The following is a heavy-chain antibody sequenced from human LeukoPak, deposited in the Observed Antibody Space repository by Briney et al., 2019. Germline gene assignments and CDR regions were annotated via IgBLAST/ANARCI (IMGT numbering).Heavy chain of an antibody. Sequence: PSETLSLTCTVSGGSISSYYWSWIRQPAGKGLEWIGRIYTSGSTNYNPSLKSRVTISVDTSKNQFSLKLSSVTAADTAVYYCARSISGSTDASYYYYMDVWGKGTTVTVSS. CDR1: GGSISSYY. V-gene: IGHV4-4*07. CDR2: IYTSGST. D-gene: IGHD6-13*01. J-gene: IGHJ6*03. CDR3: ARSISGSTDASYYYYMDV.